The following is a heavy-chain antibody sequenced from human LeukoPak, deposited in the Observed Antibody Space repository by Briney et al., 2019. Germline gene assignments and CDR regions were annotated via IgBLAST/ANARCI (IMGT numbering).Heavy chain of an antibody. Sequence: PSETLSLTCTVSGYSISSGYYWGWIRQPPGKGLEWIGSIYHSGSTYYNPSLKSRVTISVDTSKNQFSLKLSSVTAADTAVYYCARVGPYCGGDCFGKYYFDYWGQGTLVTVSS. CDR2: IYHSGST. CDR3: ARVGPYCGGDCFGKYYFDY. CDR1: GYSISSGYY. D-gene: IGHD2-21*02. J-gene: IGHJ4*02. V-gene: IGHV4-38-2*02.